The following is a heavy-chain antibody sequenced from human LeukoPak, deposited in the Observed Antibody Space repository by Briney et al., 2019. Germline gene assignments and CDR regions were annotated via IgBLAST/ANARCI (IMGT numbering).Heavy chain of an antibody. CDR3: ARAHPGYCTGTTCPGDYYYGVDV. CDR1: GFTFSNFG. V-gene: IGHV3-33*01. Sequence: GGSLRLSCAASGFTFSNFGMHWVRQAPGKGLEWVAIIWFDGSDKYYADSVKGRFTISRDNSKNTLSLQMNSLRAADTAVYYCARAHPGYCTGTTCPGDYYYGVDVRGKGTTVTVSS. CDR2: IWFDGSDK. D-gene: IGHD2-2*03. J-gene: IGHJ6*04.